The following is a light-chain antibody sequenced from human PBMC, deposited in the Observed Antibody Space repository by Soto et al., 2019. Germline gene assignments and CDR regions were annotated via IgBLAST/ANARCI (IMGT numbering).Light chain of an antibody. V-gene: IGKV1-39*01. CDR1: QDISNY. Sequence: DSQMTQSPSTLSATVGDRVTITCQASQDISNYLNWYQQRPGKAPKLLIYAASNLQSGVPSRFSGSGSGTDFTFIISSLQPEDSATYYCQQTSSTPGWTFGQGTKV. CDR3: QQTSSTPGWT. J-gene: IGKJ1*01. CDR2: AAS.